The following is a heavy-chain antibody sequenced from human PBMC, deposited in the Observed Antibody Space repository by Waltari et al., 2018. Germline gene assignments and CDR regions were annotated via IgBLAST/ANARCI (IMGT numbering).Heavy chain of an antibody. D-gene: IGHD2-8*01. CDR3: ARDGTRYCTNGVCSNFDY. J-gene: IGHJ4*02. V-gene: IGHV3-48*04. CDR2: ISSSSSTI. CDR1: GFTFSSYS. Sequence: EVQLVESGGGLVQPGGSLRLSCAASGFTFSSYSMNWVRQAPGKGLEWVSYISSSSSTIYYADSVKGRFTISRDNAKNSLYLQMNSLRAEDTAVYYCARDGTRYCTNGVCSNFDYWGQGTLVTV.